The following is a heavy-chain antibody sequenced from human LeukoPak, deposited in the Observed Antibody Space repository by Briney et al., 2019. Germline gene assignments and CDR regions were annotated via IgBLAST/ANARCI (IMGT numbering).Heavy chain of an antibody. V-gene: IGHV3-30-3*01. D-gene: IGHD3-10*01. CDR2: ISCDGSNK. CDR3: ARVASGYYMDV. CDR1: GFSFSSYA. J-gene: IGHJ6*03. Sequence: GGSLRLSCAASGFSFSSYAMHWVRQAPGKGLEWVAVISCDGSNKYYADSVKGRFTIPRDNSKNTLYLQMNSLRAEDTAVYYCARVASGYYMDVWGKGTTVTVSS.